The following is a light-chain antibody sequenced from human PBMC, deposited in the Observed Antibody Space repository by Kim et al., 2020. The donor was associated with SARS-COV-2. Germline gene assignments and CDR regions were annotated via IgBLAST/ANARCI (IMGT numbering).Light chain of an antibody. V-gene: IGKV1-9*01. CDR2: ATS. CDR1: QGISRY. Sequence: DIQLTQSPSFMSASMGGTVTITCLASQGISRYLSWYQQKAGKAPQLLIYATSTLQSGVPSRFSGSGTGMEFTLTISNLQPEDFSTYYCQQLAFGGGTKVDIK. CDR3: QQLA. J-gene: IGKJ4*01.